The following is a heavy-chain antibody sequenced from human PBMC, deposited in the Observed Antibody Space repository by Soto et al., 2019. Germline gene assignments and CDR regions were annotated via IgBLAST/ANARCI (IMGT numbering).Heavy chain of an antibody. CDR3: ARDRAAGGY. CDR2: ISSGGDTI. J-gene: IGHJ4*02. V-gene: IGHV3-48*03. D-gene: IGHD6-13*01. CDR1: GFSFRTYE. Sequence: GSLRLSCAACGFSFRTYEMNWVRQAPGKGLEWVAYISSGGDTIHYADSVRGRFTVSRDNAKNSLFLEMNSLRVEDTALYYCARDRAAGGYWGQGTLVTVSS.